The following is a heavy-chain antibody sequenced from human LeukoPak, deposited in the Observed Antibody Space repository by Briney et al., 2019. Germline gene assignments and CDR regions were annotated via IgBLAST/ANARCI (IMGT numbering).Heavy chain of an antibody. CDR2: INSDGSST. Sequence: TGGSLRLSCAASGFTFSSYWMHWVRQAPGKGLVWVSRINSDGSSTSYADSVKGRFTISRDNAKNSLYLQMNSLRAEDTAVYYCARDNQIHWGETPIDYWGQGTLVTVSS. CDR1: GFTFSSYW. V-gene: IGHV3-74*01. D-gene: IGHD7-27*01. CDR3: ARDNQIHWGETPIDY. J-gene: IGHJ4*02.